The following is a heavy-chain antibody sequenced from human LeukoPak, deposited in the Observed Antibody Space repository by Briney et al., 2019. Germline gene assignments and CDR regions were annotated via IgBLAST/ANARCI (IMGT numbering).Heavy chain of an antibody. CDR3: AREGYYYDSSGYYNYFDY. CDR1: GFTFSSFS. Sequence: GGSLRLSCAASGFTFSSFSMNWVRQAPGKGLEWVSSISSSSSFIYYADSVKGRFTISRDNAKNSVHLQMNSLRAEDTALYYCAREGYYYDSSGYYNYFDYWGQGTLVTVSS. D-gene: IGHD3-22*01. CDR2: ISSSSSFI. V-gene: IGHV3-21*01. J-gene: IGHJ4*02.